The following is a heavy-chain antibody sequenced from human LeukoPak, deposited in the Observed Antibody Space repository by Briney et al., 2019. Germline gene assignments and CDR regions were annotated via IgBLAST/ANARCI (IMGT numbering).Heavy chain of an antibody. D-gene: IGHD2-15*01. CDR1: GGSFSGYY. CDR2: INHSGST. J-gene: IGHJ4*02. Sequence: SETLSLTCAVYGGSFSGYYWSWIRQPPGKGLEWIGEINHSGSTNYNPSLKSRVTISVDTSKNQFSLKLSSVTAADTAVYYCARYCSGGSQNMGFDCWGQGTLVTVSS. CDR3: ARYCSGGSQNMGFDC. V-gene: IGHV4-34*01.